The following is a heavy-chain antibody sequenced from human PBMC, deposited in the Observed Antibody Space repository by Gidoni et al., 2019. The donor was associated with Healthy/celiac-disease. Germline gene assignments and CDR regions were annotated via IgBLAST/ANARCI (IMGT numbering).Heavy chain of an antibody. J-gene: IGHJ4*02. D-gene: IGHD3-16*02. CDR3: ARVEYYDYVWGSYRPSGYFDY. CDR2: IYYSGST. V-gene: IGHV4-39*07. Sequence: QLQLQESGPGLVKPSETLSLTCTVSGGSISSSSYYWGWVRQPPGKGLEWIGSIYYSGSTYYNPSLKSRVTISVETSKNQFSLKLSSVTAADTAVYYCARVEYYDYVWGSYRPSGYFDYWGQGTLVTVSS. CDR1: GGSISSSSYY.